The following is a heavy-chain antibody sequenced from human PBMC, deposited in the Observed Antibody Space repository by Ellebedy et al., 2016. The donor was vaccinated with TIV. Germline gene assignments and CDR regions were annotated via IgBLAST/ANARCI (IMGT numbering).Heavy chain of an antibody. D-gene: IGHD2-15*01. CDR2: ISSSGMTM. V-gene: IGHV3-48*03. CDR1: GFTFSNYE. Sequence: PGGSLRLSCAASGFTFSNYEMNWVRQAPGKGLEWISYISSSGMTMYYADSVKGRFTISRDSATNTLHLHMNSLRAEDTAVYYCASGFPAATYYFYGMDVWGQGTTVTVSS. CDR3: ASGFPAATYYFYGMDV. J-gene: IGHJ6*02.